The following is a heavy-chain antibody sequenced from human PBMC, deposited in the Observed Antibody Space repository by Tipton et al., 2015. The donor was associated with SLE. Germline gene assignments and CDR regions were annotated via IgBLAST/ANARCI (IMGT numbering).Heavy chain of an antibody. D-gene: IGHD2-21*01. J-gene: IGHJ4*02. Sequence: QLVQSGAEVKKPGSSVKVSCKASGGTFSSYAISWVRQAPGQGLEWMGGIIPILAKPNYAQKFQGRVTITTDESTSTAYMELSSLRSEDTAVYYCAIPVALYLDYWGQGTLVTVSS. CDR3: AIPVALYLDY. CDR1: GGTFSSYA. CDR2: IIPILAKP. V-gene: IGHV1-69*05.